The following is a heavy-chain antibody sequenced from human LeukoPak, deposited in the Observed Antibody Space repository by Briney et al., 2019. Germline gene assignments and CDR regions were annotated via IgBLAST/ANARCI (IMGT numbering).Heavy chain of an antibody. CDR3: ARGSGWIIDY. D-gene: IGHD6-19*01. J-gene: IGHJ4*02. CDR1: GLTFSSCW. V-gene: IGHV3-7*01. Sequence: GPSIILSCAASGLTFSSCWMNWDSLTRGKGLEWVTNIGQDGSAKYYVDSVKGRFTISRDNAKNSLFLQMNNLRVEDTALYYCARGSGWIIDYWGQGILVTVSS. CDR2: IGQDGSAK.